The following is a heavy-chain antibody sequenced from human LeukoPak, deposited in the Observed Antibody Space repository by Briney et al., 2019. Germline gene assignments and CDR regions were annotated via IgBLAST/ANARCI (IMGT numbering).Heavy chain of an antibody. J-gene: IGHJ4*02. V-gene: IGHV3-9*01. CDR3: AKDILVYGSSWYYFDY. CDR1: GFTFDDYA. D-gene: IGHD6-13*01. Sequence: GGSLRLSCAASGFTFDDYAMHWVRQAPGKGLEWVSGISWNSGSIGYADSVKGRFTISRDNAKNSLYLQMNSLRAEDTALYYCAKDILVYGSSWYYFDYWGQGTLVTVSS. CDR2: ISWNSGSI.